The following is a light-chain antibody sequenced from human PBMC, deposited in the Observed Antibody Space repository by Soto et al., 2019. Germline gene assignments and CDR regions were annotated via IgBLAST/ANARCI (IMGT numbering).Light chain of an antibody. CDR1: QDINIY. V-gene: IGKV1-39*01. CDR2: SAS. CDR3: QQSYSTLWT. J-gene: IGKJ1*01. Sequence: DIQMTQSPSSVSASIGDTVTITCRASQDINIYLNWYQQKPGEVPRLLVYSASTLHSGVPSRFSGSGSVTDFTLTIISLQPEDFATYDCQQSYSTLWTFGQGTKVDIK.